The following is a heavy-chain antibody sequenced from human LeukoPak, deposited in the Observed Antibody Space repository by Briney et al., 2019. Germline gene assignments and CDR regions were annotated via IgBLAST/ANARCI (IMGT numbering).Heavy chain of an antibody. CDR1: GFTFSTYW. CDR2: IKQDGSEK. Sequence: PGGSLRLSCTASGFTFSTYWMSWARQTPEKGLEWGANIKQDGSEKVYVDSVKGRFTISRDNAKSSLYLQMNSLRAEDTAVYYCARDPYSSSWSYGMDVWGQGTTVTVSS. D-gene: IGHD6-13*01. CDR3: ARDPYSSSWSYGMDV. J-gene: IGHJ6*02. V-gene: IGHV3-7*05.